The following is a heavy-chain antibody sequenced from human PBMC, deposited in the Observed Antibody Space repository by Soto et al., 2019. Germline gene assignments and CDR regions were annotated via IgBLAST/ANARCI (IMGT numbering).Heavy chain of an antibody. Sequence: QVQLVESGGGVVQPGRSLRLSCAVSGFTFSNYAMHWVRQAPGKGLEWVAVISYDGGNKYYADSVKGRFTISRDNSKNTLYLQMNNLRAEDTAVYYCARVPGYYDSSGSYFYYFDNWGQGTLVTVSS. CDR3: ARVPGYYDSSGSYFYYFDN. D-gene: IGHD3-22*01. V-gene: IGHV3-30-3*01. CDR2: ISYDGGNK. J-gene: IGHJ4*02. CDR1: GFTFSNYA.